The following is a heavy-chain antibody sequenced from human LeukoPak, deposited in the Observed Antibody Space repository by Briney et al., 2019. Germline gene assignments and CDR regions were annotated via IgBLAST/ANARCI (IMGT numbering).Heavy chain of an antibody. CDR3: ARDPREYYYYMDV. CDR1: GYTFTSYY. Sequence: GASVKVSCKASGYTFTSYYMHWVRQAPGQGLEWMGIINPSGGSTNYAQKFQGRVTMTRDTSTSTVYMELSSLRSEDTAVYYCARDPREYYYYMDVWGKGTTVTVSS. CDR2: INPSGGST. D-gene: IGHD5-24*01. V-gene: IGHV1-46*01. J-gene: IGHJ6*03.